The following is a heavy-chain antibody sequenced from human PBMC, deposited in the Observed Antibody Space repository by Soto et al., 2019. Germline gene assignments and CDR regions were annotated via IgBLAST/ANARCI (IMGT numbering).Heavy chain of an antibody. V-gene: IGHV1-18*01. CDR2: ISAYNGNT. CDR1: GYMFSNYG. Sequence: QVQLVQSGAEVKKPGASVKVSCKASGYMFSNYGISWVRQAPGQGLEWMGWISAYNGNTNYAQKFQGRVTMTTDTSTTTAYMELKSLRSDDTAVYYCARDNYYDTPGYYWFDPWGQGTLVTVSS. CDR3: ARDNYYDTPGYYWFDP. D-gene: IGHD3-22*01. J-gene: IGHJ5*02.